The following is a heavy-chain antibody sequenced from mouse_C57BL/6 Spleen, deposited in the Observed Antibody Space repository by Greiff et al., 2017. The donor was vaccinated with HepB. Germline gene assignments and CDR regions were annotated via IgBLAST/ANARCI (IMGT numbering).Heavy chain of an antibody. V-gene: IGHV5-15*01. Sequence: EVKLVESGGGLVQPGGSLKLSCAASGFTFSDYGMAWVRQAPRKGPEWVAFISNLAYSIYYADTVTGRFTISRENAKNTLYLEMSSLRSEDTAMYYCARRPLTTGYAMDYWGQGTSVTVSS. CDR3: ARRPLTTGYAMDY. CDR2: ISNLAYSI. CDR1: GFTFSDYG. J-gene: IGHJ4*01. D-gene: IGHD1-1*01.